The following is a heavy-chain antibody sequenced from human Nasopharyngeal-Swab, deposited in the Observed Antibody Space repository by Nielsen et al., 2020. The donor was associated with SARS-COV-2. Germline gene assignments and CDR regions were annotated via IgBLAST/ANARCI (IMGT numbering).Heavy chain of an antibody. CDR2: TYYSGST. CDR3: ARHPFYYGMDV. CDR1: GGSISRYY. J-gene: IGHJ6*02. V-gene: IGHV4-39*01. Sequence: LRLSGTVSGGSISRYYWSWIRQPPGKGLEWIGSTYYSGSTYYNPSLKSRVTISVDTSKNQFSLKLSSVTAADTAVYCCARHPFYYGMDVWGQGTTVTVSS.